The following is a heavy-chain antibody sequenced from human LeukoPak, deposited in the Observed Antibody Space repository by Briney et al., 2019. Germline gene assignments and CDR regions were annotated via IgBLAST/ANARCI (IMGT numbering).Heavy chain of an antibody. D-gene: IGHD3-3*01. J-gene: IGHJ4*02. CDR1: GGSISSGGYY. V-gene: IGHV4-31*03. CDR2: IYYSGST. CDR3: ARVRVYDFCLDY. Sequence: PSETLSLTRTVSGGSISSGGYYWSWIRQHPGKGLEWIGYIYYSGSTYYNPSLKSRVTISVDTSKNQFSLKLSSVTAADTAVYYCARVRVYDFCLDYWGQGTLVTVSS.